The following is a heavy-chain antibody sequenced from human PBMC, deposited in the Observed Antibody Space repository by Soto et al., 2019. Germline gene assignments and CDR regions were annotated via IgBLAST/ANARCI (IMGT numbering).Heavy chain of an antibody. J-gene: IGHJ6*03. CDR3: ARQVRYHNYDILTGLYYYYYMDV. V-gene: IGHV4-59*08. Sequence: SETLSLTCTVSGGSISSYYWSWIRQPPGKGLEWIGYIYYSGSTNYNPSLKSRVTISVDTSKNQFSLKLSSVTAADTAVYYCARQVRYHNYDILTGLYYYYYMDVWGKGTTVTVSS. D-gene: IGHD3-9*01. CDR1: GGSISSYY. CDR2: IYYSGST.